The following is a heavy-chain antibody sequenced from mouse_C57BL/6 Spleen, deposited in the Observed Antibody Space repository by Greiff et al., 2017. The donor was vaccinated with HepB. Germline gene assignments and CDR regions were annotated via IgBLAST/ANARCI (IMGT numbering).Heavy chain of an antibody. D-gene: IGHD3-3*01. J-gene: IGHJ3*01. CDR1: GFTFSDFY. V-gene: IGHV7-1*01. Sequence: EVKVVESGGGLVQSGRSLRLSCATSGFTFSDFYMEWVRQAPGKGLEWIAASRNKANDYTTEYSASVKGRFIVSRDTSQSILYLQMNALRAEDTAIYCCARDAGCGLFAYWGQGTLVTVSA. CDR2: SRNKANDYTT. CDR3: ARDAGCGLFAY.